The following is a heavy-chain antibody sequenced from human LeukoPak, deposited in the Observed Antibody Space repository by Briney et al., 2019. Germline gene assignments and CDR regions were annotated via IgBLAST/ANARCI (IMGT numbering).Heavy chain of an antibody. CDR1: GVSISSYY. Sequence: SETLSLTCTVSGVSISSYYWNWIRQSPSRGLEWLGRTYYRSTWYNDYAVSVRGRITVNPDTSKNQFSLHLNSVTPEDTAVYYCARRLTQYDCFDPWGQGILVTVSS. V-gene: IGHV6-1*01. CDR3: ARRLTQYDCFDP. D-gene: IGHD2-2*01. CDR2: TYYRSTWYN. J-gene: IGHJ5*02.